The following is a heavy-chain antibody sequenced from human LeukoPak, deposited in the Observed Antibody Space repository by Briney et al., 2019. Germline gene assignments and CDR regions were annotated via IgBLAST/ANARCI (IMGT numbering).Heavy chain of an antibody. Sequence: PGGSLRLSCAASGFTFSSYWMSWVRQAPGKGLEWVANIKQDGSEKYYVDSVKGRFTISRDNAKNSLYLQMNSLRAEDTAVYYCARVARDYDFWSGSAGGYYYYMDVWGKGTTVTVSS. CDR3: ARVARDYDFWSGSAGGYYYYMDV. CDR2: IKQDGSEK. J-gene: IGHJ6*03. CDR1: GFTFSSYW. V-gene: IGHV3-7*01. D-gene: IGHD3-3*01.